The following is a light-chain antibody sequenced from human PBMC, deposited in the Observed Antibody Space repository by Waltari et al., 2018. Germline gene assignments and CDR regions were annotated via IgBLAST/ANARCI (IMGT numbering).Light chain of an antibody. Sequence: QSALTQPASVSGSPGQSITISCTGTPSDVGFYNHVPWYQQHPSKAPQLIIYDVFERPSGVSNRFSGSKSGNTASLTISGLLAEDEADYYCNSYTGSSSWVFGGGTKLTVL. CDR3: NSYTGSSSWV. CDR1: PSDVGFYNH. J-gene: IGLJ3*02. CDR2: DVF. V-gene: IGLV2-14*03.